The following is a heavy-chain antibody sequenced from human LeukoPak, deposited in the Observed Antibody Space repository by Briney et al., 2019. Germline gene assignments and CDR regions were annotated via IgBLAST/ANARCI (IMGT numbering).Heavy chain of an antibody. CDR3: TTLHYYGMVV. CDR2: ISGSGSTI. V-gene: IGHV3-11*01. CDR1: GLTFSDYY. Sequence: GGSLRLSCAASGLTFSDYYMSWIRQAPGKGLEWVSYISGSGSTIYYADSVKGRFTNSRDNAKNSQYLQMDSLSAEDTAVYYCTTLHYYGMVVWGPGTTVTVS. J-gene: IGHJ6*02.